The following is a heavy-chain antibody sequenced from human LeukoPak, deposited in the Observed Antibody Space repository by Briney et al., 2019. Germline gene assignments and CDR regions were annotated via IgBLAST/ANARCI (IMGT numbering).Heavy chain of an antibody. CDR1: GFTFSSYW. V-gene: IGHV3-7*01. D-gene: IGHD3-3*01. Sequence: PGGSLRLSCAASGFTFSSYWMSWVRQAPGKGLEWVANMKQDGSEKYYVDSVKGRFTISRDNAKNSLYLQMNSLRAEDTAVYYCARDPSAYYDFWSGYYFDYWGQGTLVTVSS. CDR2: MKQDGSEK. CDR3: ARDPSAYYDFWSGYYFDY. J-gene: IGHJ4*02.